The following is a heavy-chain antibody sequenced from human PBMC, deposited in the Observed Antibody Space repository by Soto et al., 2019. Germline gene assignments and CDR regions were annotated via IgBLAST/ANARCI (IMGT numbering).Heavy chain of an antibody. J-gene: IGHJ6*03. Sequence: EVQLVESGGGLVQPGGSLRLSCAASGFTVSSNYMSWVRQAPGKGLEWVSVIYSGGSTYYADSVKGRFTISRDNSKNTLYLQMNSLRAEDTAVYYCARERSGANWNYRYYLGYYMDVWGKGTTVTFSS. CDR1: GFTVSSNY. D-gene: IGHD1-7*01. CDR3: ARERSGANWNYRYYLGYYMDV. V-gene: IGHV3-66*01. CDR2: IYSGGST.